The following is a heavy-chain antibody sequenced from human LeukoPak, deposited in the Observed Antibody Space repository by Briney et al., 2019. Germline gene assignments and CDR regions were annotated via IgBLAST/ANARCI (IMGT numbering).Heavy chain of an antibody. Sequence: SVKVSCKAPGGTFSSYAISWVRQAPGQGLEWMGGIIPIFGTANYAQKFQGRVTITADESTSTAYMELSSLRSEDTAVYYCARRRYYYDSSGPFDYWGQGTLVTVSS. CDR3: ARRRYYYDSSGPFDY. J-gene: IGHJ4*02. CDR1: GGTFSSYA. V-gene: IGHV1-69*13. D-gene: IGHD3-22*01. CDR2: IIPIFGTA.